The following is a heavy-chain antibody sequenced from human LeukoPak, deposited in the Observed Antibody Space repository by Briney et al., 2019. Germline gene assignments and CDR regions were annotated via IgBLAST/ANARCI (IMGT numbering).Heavy chain of an antibody. D-gene: IGHD6-19*01. V-gene: IGHV3-23*01. J-gene: IGHJ4*02. CDR1: GFTFSSYA. Sequence: PGGSLRLSCAASGFTFSSYAMSWVRQAPGKGLEWVSSISGSGRSTYYADSVKGRFTISRDNSKNTLYLHMNSLRAEDTAIYYCARGHSSGWYGDYFDYWGQGTLVTVSS. CDR3: ARGHSSGWYGDYFDY. CDR2: ISGSGRST.